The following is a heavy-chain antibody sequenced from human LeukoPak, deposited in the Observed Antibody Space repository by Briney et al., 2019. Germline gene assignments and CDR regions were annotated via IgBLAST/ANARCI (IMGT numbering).Heavy chain of an antibody. CDR3: AKDLDYDTIGAFDY. J-gene: IGHJ4*02. CDR2: ISYDGSNK. V-gene: IGHV3-30*18. CDR1: GFTFSSYG. Sequence: GGSLRLSCAASGFTFSSYGMHWVRQAPGKGLEWVAVISYDGSNKYYADSVKGRFTISRDNSKNTLYLQMNSLRAEDTAVYYCAKDLDYDTIGAFDYWGQGTLVTVSS. D-gene: IGHD3-22*01.